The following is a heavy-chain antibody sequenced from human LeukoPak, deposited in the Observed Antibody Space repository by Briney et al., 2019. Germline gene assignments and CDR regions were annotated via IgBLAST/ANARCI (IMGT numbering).Heavy chain of an antibody. CDR3: TKDLTGARGY. CDR1: GFTFSSYW. D-gene: IGHD1-20*01. CDR2: INEDGSYS. Sequence: GGSLRLSCAASGFTFSSYWMHWVRQAPGKGLVWVSRINEDGSYSTYADSVKGRFTISRDNAKNTLYLQMHSLRAEDTSFYYCTKDLTGARGYWGQGTLVTVSS. V-gene: IGHV3-74*01. J-gene: IGHJ4*02.